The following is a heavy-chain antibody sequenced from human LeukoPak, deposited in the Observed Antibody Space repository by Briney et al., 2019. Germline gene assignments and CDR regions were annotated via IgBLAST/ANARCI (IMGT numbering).Heavy chain of an antibody. D-gene: IGHD4-17*01. J-gene: IGHJ3*01. CDR2: LSGGDYA. Sequence: PGGSLRLSCEASGFTYSSYAMNWVRQAPGKGLEWVSSLSGGDYAQYADSVKGRFTISRDFSKNTLYLQMNSLRVEDTAIYYCARDPNGDYVGAFDFWGQGTMVTVSS. V-gene: IGHV3-23*01. CDR1: GFTYSSYA. CDR3: ARDPNGDYVGAFDF.